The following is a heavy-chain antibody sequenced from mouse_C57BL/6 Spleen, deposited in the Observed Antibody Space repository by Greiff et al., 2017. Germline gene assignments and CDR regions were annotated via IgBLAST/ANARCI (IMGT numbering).Heavy chain of an antibody. Sequence: DVHLVESGGGLVKPGGSLKLSCAASGFTFSDYGMHWVRQAPEKGLEWVAYISSGSSTIYYADTVKGRFTISRDNAKNTLFLQMTSLRSEDTAMYYCATSPLYYYGSSPYAMDYWGQGTSVTVSS. V-gene: IGHV5-17*01. D-gene: IGHD1-1*01. CDR1: GFTFSDYG. J-gene: IGHJ4*01. CDR3: ATSPLYYYGSSPYAMDY. CDR2: ISSGSSTI.